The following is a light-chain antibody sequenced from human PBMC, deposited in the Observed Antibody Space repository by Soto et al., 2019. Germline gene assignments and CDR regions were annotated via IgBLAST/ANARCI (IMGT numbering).Light chain of an antibody. Sequence: QSALTQPLSGSGSPGQSVTISCTGTTTSAAVYNYVSWYQQHPGKAPKLIIYNVNERHSGISDRFSGSKSGNAASLTISGIQADDEADYHCCSYAGSSNWVFGGGTQLTVL. CDR1: TTSAAVYNY. CDR3: CSYAGSSNWV. V-gene: IGLV2-11*01. CDR2: NVN. J-gene: IGLJ3*02.